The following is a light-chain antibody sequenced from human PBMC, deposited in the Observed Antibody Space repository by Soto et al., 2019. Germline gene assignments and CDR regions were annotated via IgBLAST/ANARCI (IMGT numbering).Light chain of an antibody. CDR1: QTVSSY. J-gene: IGKJ1*01. CDR2: DAS. CDR3: QHYNSYSEA. Sequence: EIVLTQSTATLSLSPGERATLSCRASQTVSSYLLWYQQKPGQAPRLLIYDASNRASGTPARFSGSGSETDFTLTISSLQPDDFATYYCQHYNSYSEAFGQGTKVDIK. V-gene: IGKV3-11*01.